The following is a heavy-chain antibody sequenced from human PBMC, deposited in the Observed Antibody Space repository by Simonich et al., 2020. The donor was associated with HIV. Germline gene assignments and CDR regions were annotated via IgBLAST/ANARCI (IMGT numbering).Heavy chain of an antibody. CDR2: VNHSGSA. Sequence: QVQVKQWGAGLLKPSETLSLTCAVYGGSFIGYYWSWIRPPPGKGVEWIEEVNHSGSATYNASLKSRITISVDTSEDQFSLKLSSVTAADTAVYYCARGFPFISLGSYWGQGTLVTVSS. D-gene: IGHD2-15*01. CDR1: GGSFIGYY. V-gene: IGHV4-34*01. J-gene: IGHJ4*02. CDR3: ARGFPFISLGSY.